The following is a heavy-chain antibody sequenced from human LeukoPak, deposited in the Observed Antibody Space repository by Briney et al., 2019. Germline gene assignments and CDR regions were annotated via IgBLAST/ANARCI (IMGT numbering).Heavy chain of an antibody. Sequence: PSETLSLTCTVSGGSISSYYWSWIRQPPGKGLEWIGYIYYSGSTNCNPSLKSRVTISVDTSKKQLSLKLSSVTTADTAVYYCARERNRIEAAGLYYFDCWGQGTLVTVSS. CDR2: IYYSGST. J-gene: IGHJ4*02. CDR1: GGSISSYY. CDR3: ARERNRIEAAGLYYFDC. D-gene: IGHD6-25*01. V-gene: IGHV4-59*01.